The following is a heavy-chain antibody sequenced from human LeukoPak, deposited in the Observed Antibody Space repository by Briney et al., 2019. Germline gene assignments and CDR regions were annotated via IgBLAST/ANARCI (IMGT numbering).Heavy chain of an antibody. CDR3: ARRGPPWWDY. D-gene: IGHD2-15*01. CDR1: GGSISNYD. CDR2: INSGGGT. J-gene: IGHJ4*02. V-gene: IGHV4-59*08. Sequence: PSETLSLTCTVSGGSISNYDWNWIRQPPGQGLEWIGYINSGGGTSFNPSLQSRVTMSLDTSRNQFSLTLRTVTAADTAVYYCARRGPPWWDYWGQGTLVTVSS.